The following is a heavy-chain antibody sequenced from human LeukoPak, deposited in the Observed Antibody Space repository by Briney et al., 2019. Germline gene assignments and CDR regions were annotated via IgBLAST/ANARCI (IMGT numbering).Heavy chain of an antibody. Sequence: GGSLRLSCAASGFTFSSYSMNWVRQAPGKGLEWVSSISSSSSYIYYADSVKGRFTISRDNAKNSLYLQMNSLTAEDTAVYYCARHRSGGSYYGNFDLDYWGQGTLVTISS. CDR2: ISSSSSYI. CDR3: ARHRSGGSYYGNFDLDY. J-gene: IGHJ4*02. CDR1: GFTFSSYS. D-gene: IGHD1-26*01. V-gene: IGHV3-21*01.